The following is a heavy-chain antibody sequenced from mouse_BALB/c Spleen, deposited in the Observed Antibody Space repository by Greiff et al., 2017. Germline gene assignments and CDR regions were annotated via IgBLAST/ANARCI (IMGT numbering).Heavy chain of an antibody. V-gene: IGHV14-3*02. D-gene: IGHD1-1*01. CDR3: ARPITTVVATDY. CDR1: GFNIKDTY. J-gene: IGHJ2*01. Sequence: EVQLQQSGAELVKPGASVKLSCTASGFNIKDTYMHWVKQRPEQGLEWIGRIDPANGNTKYDPKFQGKATITADTSSNTAYLPLSSLTSEDTAVYYCARPITTVVATDYWGQGTTLTVSS. CDR2: IDPANGNT.